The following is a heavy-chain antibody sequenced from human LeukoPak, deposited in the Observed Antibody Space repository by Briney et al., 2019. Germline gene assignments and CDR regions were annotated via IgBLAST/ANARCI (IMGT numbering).Heavy chain of an antibody. Sequence: SETLSLTCTVSGGSISSYYWSWIRQPPGKGLEWIGYIYYSGSTNYNPSLKSRVTISVDTSRNQFSLKLSSVTAADTAVYYCARGTTVTTVFMFDAFDIWGQGTMVTVSS. CDR3: ARGTTVTTVFMFDAFDI. V-gene: IGHV4-59*01. CDR2: IYYSGST. J-gene: IGHJ3*02. CDR1: GGSISSYY. D-gene: IGHD4-17*01.